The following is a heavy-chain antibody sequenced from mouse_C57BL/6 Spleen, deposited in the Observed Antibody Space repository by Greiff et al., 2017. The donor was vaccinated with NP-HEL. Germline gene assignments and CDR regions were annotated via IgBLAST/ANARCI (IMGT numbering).Heavy chain of an antibody. Sequence: QVQLQQPGAELVMPGASVKLSCKASGYTFTSYWMHWVKQRPGQGLEWIGEIDPSDSYTNYNQKFKGKSTLTVDKSSSTAYMQLSSLTSEDSAVYYCAREGDGSTLDWFAYWGQGTLVTVSA. CDR3: AREGDGSTLDWFAY. D-gene: IGHD1-1*01. J-gene: IGHJ3*01. CDR2: IDPSDSYT. CDR1: GYTFTSYW. V-gene: IGHV1-69*01.